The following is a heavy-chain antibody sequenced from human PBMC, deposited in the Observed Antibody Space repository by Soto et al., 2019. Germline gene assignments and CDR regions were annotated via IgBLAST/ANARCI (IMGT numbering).Heavy chain of an antibody. Sequence: QVQLVESGGGVVQPGRSLRLSCAASGFTFSSYAMHWVRQAPGKGLEWVAIISYDGSNKYYADSVKGRFTISRDNSKRTLFLQMNSLRAEDRAVYYCARMDGSGYYGSYFDYWGQGTLVTVSS. J-gene: IGHJ4*02. CDR2: ISYDGSNK. CDR3: ARMDGSGYYGSYFDY. D-gene: IGHD3-22*01. CDR1: GFTFSSYA. V-gene: IGHV3-30-3*01.